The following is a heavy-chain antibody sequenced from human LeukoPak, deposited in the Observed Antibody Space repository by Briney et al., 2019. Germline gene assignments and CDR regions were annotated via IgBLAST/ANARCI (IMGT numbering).Heavy chain of an antibody. CDR2: IDTKTGNP. CDR3: AIHPSDSSGYFSY. CDR1: GYTFTSYA. D-gene: IGHD3-22*01. V-gene: IGHV7-4-1*02. J-gene: IGHJ4*02. Sequence: ASVKVSCKASGYTFTSYAMNWVRQAPGQGLEYMGWIDTKTGNPTYAQGFTGRFVFSLDTSVSTAYLQISSLKAEDTAVYYCAIHPSDSSGYFSYWGQGALVTVSS.